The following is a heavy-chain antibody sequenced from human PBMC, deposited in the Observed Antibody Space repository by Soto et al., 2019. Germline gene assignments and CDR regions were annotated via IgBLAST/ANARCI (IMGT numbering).Heavy chain of an antibody. D-gene: IGHD6-19*01. CDR2: ISSRDRA. V-gene: IGHV3-11*01. J-gene: IGHJ6*02. CDR1: GFTFKDYY. Sequence: SLRLSCAASGFTFKDYYMSWIRQAPGRGLEWIAYISSRDRAMSAGSVQGRFTISRDNANSSLFLQMNSLRADDTAVYYCAREMATSGWFQNYYYLGMDVWGQGTTVTVSS. CDR3: AREMATSGWFQNYYYLGMDV.